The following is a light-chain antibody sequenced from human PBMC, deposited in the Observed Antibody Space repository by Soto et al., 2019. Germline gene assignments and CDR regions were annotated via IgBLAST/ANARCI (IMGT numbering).Light chain of an antibody. CDR2: AAS. J-gene: IGKJ1*01. Sequence: IQMTQSPSSLSACVGDRVTITCRASQGISTYLKWYQQKPGKAPKLLIYAASSLQSGVTSRFSGSGSETDFTLTISSLQPEDFATYSCQHSTTWTFGQGTKADIK. CDR1: QGISTY. V-gene: IGKV1-39*01. CDR3: QHSTTWT.